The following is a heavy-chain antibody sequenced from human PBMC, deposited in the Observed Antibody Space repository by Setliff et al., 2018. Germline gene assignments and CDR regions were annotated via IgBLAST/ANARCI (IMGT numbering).Heavy chain of an antibody. V-gene: IGHV3-15*07. Sequence: GGSLRLSCAASGFTFSRAYMNWVRQATGKGLEWVGRIKSKTDVGTTDYAAPVKGKFSISSYDSENALYLQMSSLKSEDTAVYYCTTDRGHHDSSGYYLNFNYWGQGTLVTVSS. CDR3: TTDRGHHDSSGYYLNFNY. J-gene: IGHJ4*02. D-gene: IGHD3-22*01. CDR1: GFTFSRAY. CDR2: IKSKTDVGTT.